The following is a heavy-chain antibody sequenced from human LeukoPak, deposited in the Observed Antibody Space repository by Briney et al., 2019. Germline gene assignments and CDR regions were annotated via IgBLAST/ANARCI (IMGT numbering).Heavy chain of an antibody. CDR1: GFTFSSYA. V-gene: IGHV3-23*01. CDR3: AKYRSSWLELSGWYFDY. CDR2: ISGSGGST. Sequence: GGSLRLSCAASGFTFSSYAMSWVRQAPGKGLEWVSAISGSGGSTYYADSVKGRFTISRDNSKNTLYLQMNSLRAEDTAVYYCAKYRSSWLELSGWYFDYWGQGTLVTVSS. D-gene: IGHD6-13*01. J-gene: IGHJ4*02.